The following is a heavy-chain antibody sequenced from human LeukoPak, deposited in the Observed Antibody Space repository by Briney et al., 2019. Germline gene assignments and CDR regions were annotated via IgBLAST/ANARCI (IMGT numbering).Heavy chain of an antibody. J-gene: IGHJ4*02. D-gene: IGHD1-26*01. Sequence: GGSLRLSCAAFGFTLNDYWMHWVRQVPGTGLVWVSYINSDGTNTDCADSAKGRFTIFRDNAKKTLYLQMNSLRAEDTAVYYCVRQDSGSYLGGYWGQGTLVTVSS. CDR1: GFTLNDYW. CDR2: INSDGTNT. V-gene: IGHV3-74*01. CDR3: VRQDSGSYLGGY.